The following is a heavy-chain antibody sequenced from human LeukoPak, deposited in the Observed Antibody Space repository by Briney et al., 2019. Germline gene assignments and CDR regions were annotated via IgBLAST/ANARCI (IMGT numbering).Heavy chain of an antibody. D-gene: IGHD3-10*01. Sequence: SETLSLTCTVSGGSISSYYWSWIRQPPGKGLEWIGYFYHSGSTNYNPSLKGRVTISVDTSKNHFSLKLSSVTAADTAVYYCARVTLVRGVIYYFDYWGQGTLVTASS. V-gene: IGHV4-59*01. CDR3: ARVTLVRGVIYYFDY. CDR2: FYHSGST. CDR1: GGSISSYY. J-gene: IGHJ4*02.